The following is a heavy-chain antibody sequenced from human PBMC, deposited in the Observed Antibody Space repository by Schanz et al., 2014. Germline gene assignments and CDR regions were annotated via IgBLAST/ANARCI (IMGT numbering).Heavy chain of an antibody. V-gene: IGHV3-72*01. D-gene: IGHD1-7*01. CDR3: FSMHYGNSVC. J-gene: IGHJ4*02. CDR2: VRNRRNSDII. CDR1: GFTVSDHY. Sequence: EVQLVESGGGLVQPGGSLRLSCAVSGFTVSDHYMDWVRQAPGKGLEWLGRVRNRRNSDIIEYAESVEGRFTISRDESKNSVYLQMNSLQTDDTAVYYCFSMHYGNSVCWGQGTLVTGSS.